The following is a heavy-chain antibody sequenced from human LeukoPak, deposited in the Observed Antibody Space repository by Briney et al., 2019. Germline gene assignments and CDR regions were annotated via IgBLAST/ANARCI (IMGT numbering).Heavy chain of an antibody. D-gene: IGHD2-15*01. Sequence: PSDTLSLTCVVSGDAISSGNDWGWIRQPPEKGLEWSGNIHHSGYTNYNPSLKSRVTISVDTSKNQFSLKMKSVTAADTAVYYCARMGWDYWGQGTLVTVSS. J-gene: IGHJ4*02. CDR2: IHHSGYT. V-gene: IGHV4-38-2*01. CDR1: GDAISSGND. CDR3: ARMGWDY.